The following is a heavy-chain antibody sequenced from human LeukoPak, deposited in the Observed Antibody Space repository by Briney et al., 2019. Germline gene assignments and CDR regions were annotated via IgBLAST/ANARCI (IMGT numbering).Heavy chain of an antibody. Sequence: SETLSLTRAVYGGSLSGYYWSWIRQPPGKGLEWIGDINHSGSTNYNPSLKSRVTISVDTSKNQFSLKLSSVTAADTAVYYCARDYDFWSGYYTFDYWGQGTLVTVSS. V-gene: IGHV4-34*01. CDR1: GGSLSGYY. CDR2: INHSGST. J-gene: IGHJ4*02. CDR3: ARDYDFWSGYYTFDY. D-gene: IGHD3-3*01.